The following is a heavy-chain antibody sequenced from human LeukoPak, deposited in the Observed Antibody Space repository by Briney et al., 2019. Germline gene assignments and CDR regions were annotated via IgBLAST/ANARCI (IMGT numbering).Heavy chain of an antibody. CDR2: FDPEDGET. Sequence: ASVKVSCKVSGYTLTELSMHWVRQAPGKGLEWMGGFDPEDGETIYAQKFQGRVTMTEDTSTDTAYMELSSLRSEDTAVYYCARGFSGWYGDDYWGQGTLVTVSS. V-gene: IGHV1-24*01. CDR1: GYTLTELS. D-gene: IGHD6-19*01. J-gene: IGHJ4*02. CDR3: ARGFSGWYGDDY.